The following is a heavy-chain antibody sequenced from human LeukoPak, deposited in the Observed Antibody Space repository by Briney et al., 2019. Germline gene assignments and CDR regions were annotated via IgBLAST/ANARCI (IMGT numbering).Heavy chain of an antibody. V-gene: IGHV3-23*01. CDR2: ISGSGGDT. D-gene: IGHD6-19*01. J-gene: IGHJ4*02. CDR3: ARDSSGWSKNY. CDR1: GFTFSTDA. Sequence: GGSLRLSCAASGFTFSTDAMTWVRQAPEKGLQWVSAISGSGGDTYYEDSVKGRFTISRDNSKNMMYLQMNSLRAEDTAVYYCARDSSGWSKNYWGQGTLVTVSS.